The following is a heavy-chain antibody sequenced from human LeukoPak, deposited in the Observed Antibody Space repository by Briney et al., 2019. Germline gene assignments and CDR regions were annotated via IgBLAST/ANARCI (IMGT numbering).Heavy chain of an antibody. Sequence: SVKVSCKASGYTFTSYDINWVRQATGQGLEWMGGIIPIFGTANYAQKFQGRVTITADKSTSTAYMELSSLRSEDTAVYYCASSRKLLWFGELPRYYFDYWGQGTLVTVSS. D-gene: IGHD3-10*01. V-gene: IGHV1-69*06. CDR1: GYTFTSYD. CDR3: ASSRKLLWFGELPRYYFDY. J-gene: IGHJ4*02. CDR2: IIPIFGTA.